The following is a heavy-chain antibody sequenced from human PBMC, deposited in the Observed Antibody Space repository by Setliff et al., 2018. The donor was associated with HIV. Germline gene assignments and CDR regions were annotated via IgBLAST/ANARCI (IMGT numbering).Heavy chain of an antibody. J-gene: IGHJ4*02. D-gene: IGHD5-12*01. CDR3: AGRGGYNDWYFDY. CDR1: GGSMSSYY. Sequence: PSETLSLTCTVSGGSMSSYYWSWIRQPPGKGLEWIGYIYYSGTTNYNPSLESRVTISIDTSKSQFSLKLTSVTTADTAMYYCAGRGGYNDWYFDYWGQGALVTVSS. V-gene: IGHV4-59*01. CDR2: IYYSGTT.